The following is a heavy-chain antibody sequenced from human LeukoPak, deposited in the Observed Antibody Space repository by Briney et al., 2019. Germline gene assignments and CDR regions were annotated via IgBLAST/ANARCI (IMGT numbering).Heavy chain of an antibody. CDR2: INQDGTEK. J-gene: IGHJ5*02. Sequence: ETLSLTCTVSGGSLSSYYWSWIRQPPGKGLEWVANINQDGTEKFYVDSVKGRFTISRDNAKNSLFLQMNSLRAEDTAVYYCARGADGVSSNSRGWFDPWGQGTLVTVSS. V-gene: IGHV3-7*01. D-gene: IGHD2-15*01. CDR1: GGSLSSYY. CDR3: ARGADGVSSNSRGWFDP.